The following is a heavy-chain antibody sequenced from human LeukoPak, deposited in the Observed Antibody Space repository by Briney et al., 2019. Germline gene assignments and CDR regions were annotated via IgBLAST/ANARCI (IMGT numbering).Heavy chain of an antibody. V-gene: IGHV3-33*01. CDR3: ARQKSAPNYFDSSGYYYDY. CDR2: IWYDGSNK. J-gene: IGHJ4*02. CDR1: GFTFSSYG. D-gene: IGHD3-22*01. Sequence: GGSLRLSCAASGFTFSSYGMHWVRQAPGKGLEWVAVIWYDGSNKYYADSVKGRFTMSRDNSKNTLYLQMNSLRAEDTAVYYCARQKSAPNYFDSSGYYYDYWGQGTLVTVSS.